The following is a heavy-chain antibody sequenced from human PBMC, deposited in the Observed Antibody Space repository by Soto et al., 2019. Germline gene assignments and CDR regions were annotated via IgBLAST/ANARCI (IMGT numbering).Heavy chain of an antibody. V-gene: IGHV2-5*02. Sequence: QITLKESGPPLVKPTQTLTLTCTFSGFSLSTSGVGVGWIRQPPGKALEWLALIYWDDDKRYSPSLKSRLTITKDTSKNQVVLTMTNMDPVDTATYYCAHRRIQLWAVDGWYGWGSDFDYWGQGTLVTVSS. D-gene: IGHD5-18*01. CDR2: IYWDDDK. CDR1: GFSLSTSGVG. CDR3: AHRRIQLWAVDGWYGWGSDFDY. J-gene: IGHJ4*02.